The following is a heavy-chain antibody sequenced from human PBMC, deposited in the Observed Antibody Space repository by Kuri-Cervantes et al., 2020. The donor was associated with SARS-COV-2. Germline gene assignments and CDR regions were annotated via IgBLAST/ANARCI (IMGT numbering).Heavy chain of an antibody. J-gene: IGHJ4*02. CDR1: GFTFSSYS. D-gene: IGHD1-1*01. CDR3: AKEKQAGKEGLLSIDY. V-gene: IGHV3-21*01. CDR2: ISSSSSYI. Sequence: GESLKISCAASGFTFSSYSMNWVRQAPGKGLEWVSSISSSSSYIYYADSVKGRFTISRDNAKNSLYLQMNSLRAEDTAVYYCAKEKQAGKEGLLSIDYWGQGTLVTVSS.